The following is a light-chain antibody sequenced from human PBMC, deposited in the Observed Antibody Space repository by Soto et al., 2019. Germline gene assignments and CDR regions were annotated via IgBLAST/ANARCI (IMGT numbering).Light chain of an antibody. V-gene: IGKV3-20*01. Sequence: EIVLTQSPGTLSLSPGERATLSCRASQSVSSTYIAWYQQKPGQAPSLLIYGASSRATGIPDRFSGSVSGTDFTLTISRLEPEDFAVYYCQQYGSSPTFGQGTRL. CDR1: QSVSSTY. J-gene: IGKJ5*01. CDR3: QQYGSSPT. CDR2: GAS.